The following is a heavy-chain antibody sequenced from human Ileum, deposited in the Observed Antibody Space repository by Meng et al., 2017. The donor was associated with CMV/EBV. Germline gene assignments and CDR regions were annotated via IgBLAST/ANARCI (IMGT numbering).Heavy chain of an antibody. CDR2: ISSSSRYT. D-gene: IGHD1-26*01. J-gene: IGHJ4*01. V-gene: IGHV3-21*01. Sequence: GESLKTFCAASGFAFSTYSINGVRQAPGKGLEWVASISSSSRYTYYADSVKGRFSISRDNAKNSLFLQMNSLRAEDTAGYYCAGEEGDGTYGKFDYWGQGTLVTVSS. CDR3: AGEEGDGTYGKFDY. CDR1: GFAFSTYS.